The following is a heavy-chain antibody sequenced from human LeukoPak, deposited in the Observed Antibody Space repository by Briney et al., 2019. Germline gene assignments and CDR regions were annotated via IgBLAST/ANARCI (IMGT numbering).Heavy chain of an antibody. CDR2: INHSGST. CDR1: GGSFSGYY. Sequence: SETLSLTCAVYGGSFSGYYWSWIRQPPGKGLEWIGEINHSGSTNYNPSLKSRVTISVDTSKNQFSLKLSSVTAADTAVYYCARARRITMIVVVIISGWFDPWGQGTLVTVSS. J-gene: IGHJ5*02. D-gene: IGHD3-22*01. CDR3: ARARRITMIVVVIISGWFDP. V-gene: IGHV4-34*01.